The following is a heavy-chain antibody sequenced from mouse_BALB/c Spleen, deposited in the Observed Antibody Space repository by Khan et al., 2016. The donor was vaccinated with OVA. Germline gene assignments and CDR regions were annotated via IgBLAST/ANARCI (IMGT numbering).Heavy chain of an antibody. Sequence: EVQLQESGPSLVKPSQTLSLTCSVTGDSITSGYWNWIRKFPENKLEYMGYLIHTGYTYYNPSLQSRISITRPTSKNQYYLQLNSVTDEDTATYYCARSTYRYAFVYWGQGTLVTVSA. J-gene: IGHJ3*01. CDR2: LIHTGYT. CDR3: ARSTYRYAFVY. V-gene: IGHV3-8*02. D-gene: IGHD2-12*01. CDR1: GDSITSGY.